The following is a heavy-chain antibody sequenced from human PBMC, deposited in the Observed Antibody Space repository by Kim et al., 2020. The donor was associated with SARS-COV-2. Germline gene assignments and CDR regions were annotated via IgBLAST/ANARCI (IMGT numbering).Heavy chain of an antibody. CDR2: IYYSGST. CDR1: GGSISSYY. Sequence: SETLSLTCTVSGGSISSYYWSWIRQPPGKGLEWIGYIYYSGSTNYNPSLKSRVTISVDTSKNQFSLKLSSVTAADTAVYYCARLPEYSSSFGYYYYGMDVWGQGTTVTVSS. V-gene: IGHV4-59*08. J-gene: IGHJ6*02. CDR3: ARLPEYSSSFGYYYYGMDV. D-gene: IGHD6-6*01.